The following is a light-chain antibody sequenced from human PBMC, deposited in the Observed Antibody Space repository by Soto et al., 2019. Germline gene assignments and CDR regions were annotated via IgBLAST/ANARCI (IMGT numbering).Light chain of an antibody. Sequence: DIQMTQSPSSLSASVGDRVTITCRASQSISSYLNWYQQKPGKAPKLLIYKASTLESGVPSRFSGSGSGTEFTLTISSLQSEDFAVYYCQQYDNWPWTFGQGTRLEIK. J-gene: IGKJ5*01. CDR1: QSISSY. CDR3: QQYDNWPWT. CDR2: KAS. V-gene: IGKV1-5*03.